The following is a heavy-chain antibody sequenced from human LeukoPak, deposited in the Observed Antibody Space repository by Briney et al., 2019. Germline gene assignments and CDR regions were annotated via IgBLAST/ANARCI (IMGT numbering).Heavy chain of an antibody. CDR3: ARPALYCSSTVCPPYMDV. D-gene: IGHD2-2*01. CDR1: GYSFTSYW. Sequence: GESLKISCKGSGYSFTSYWIGWVRQMLGKGLEWMGIIYPGDSDTRYSPSFQGQVTISADKSISTAYLQWSSLKASDTAMYYCARPALYCSSTVCPPYMDVWGKGTTVTVSS. CDR2: IYPGDSDT. J-gene: IGHJ6*03. V-gene: IGHV5-51*01.